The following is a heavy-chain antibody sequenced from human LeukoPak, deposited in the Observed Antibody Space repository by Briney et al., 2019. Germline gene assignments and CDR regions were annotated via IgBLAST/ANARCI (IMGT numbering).Heavy chain of an antibody. CDR2: IYTSESP. CDR3: ARAQWGLGFDY. CDR1: GGSITSYY. V-gene: IGHV4-4*07. D-gene: IGHD1-26*01. J-gene: IGHJ4*02. Sequence: SETLSLTCTVSGGSITSYYWSWIRQPAGKGLEWIGRIYTSESPTYNPSLKSRVTMSLDPSRNQLSLKLTSVTAADTAMYYCARAQWGLGFDYWGQGTLVTVSS.